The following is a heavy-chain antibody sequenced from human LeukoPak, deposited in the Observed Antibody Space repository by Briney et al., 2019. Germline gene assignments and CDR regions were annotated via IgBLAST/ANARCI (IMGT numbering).Heavy chain of an antibody. J-gene: IGHJ2*01. V-gene: IGHV4-59*12. CDR1: GASFTNYY. Sequence: KSSETLSLTCTVSGASFTNYYWSWIRQPPGQGLEWIGFSSYNGNTNYNPSLKSRVTISVDMSKNQFSLKLRSVTAADTAVYYCAREVRGYSYGYRPTELYWYIDVWGRGTLVTVSS. D-gene: IGHD5-18*01. CDR3: AREVRGYSYGYRPTELYWYIDV. CDR2: SSYNGNT.